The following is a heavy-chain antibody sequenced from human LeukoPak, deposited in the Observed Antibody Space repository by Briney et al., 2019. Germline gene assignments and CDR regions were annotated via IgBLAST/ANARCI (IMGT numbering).Heavy chain of an antibody. CDR1: GFTLTGHY. J-gene: IGHJ5*02. Sequence: PGGSLRLSCFASGFTLTGHYMSWIRQAPGKGPEWVSYISSGSYSKYYADSVKGRFTISRDNTNNSLYLEMNSLSVEDTGFYYCARGKRTFDPWGQGTLVTVSS. V-gene: IGHV3-11*01. CDR2: ISSGSYSK. CDR3: ARGKRTFDP.